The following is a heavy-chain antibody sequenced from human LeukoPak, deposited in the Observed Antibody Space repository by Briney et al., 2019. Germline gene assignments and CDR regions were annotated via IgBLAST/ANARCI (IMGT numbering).Heavy chain of an antibody. CDR2: IRYDGSNK. D-gene: IGHD3-16*01. J-gene: IGHJ4*02. V-gene: IGHV3-30*02. CDR1: GFTFSSYG. CDR3: AKALMITFGGVDY. Sequence: GGSLRLSCAASGFTFSSYGMHWVRQAPGKGLEWVAFIRYDGSNKYYADSVKGRFTISRDNSKNMLYLQVNSLRAEDTAVYYCAKALMITFGGVDYWGQGTLVTVSS.